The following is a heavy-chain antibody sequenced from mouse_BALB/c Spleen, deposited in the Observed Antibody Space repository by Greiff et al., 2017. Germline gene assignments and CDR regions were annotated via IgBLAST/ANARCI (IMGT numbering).Heavy chain of an antibody. CDR2: INPSSGYT. D-gene: IGHD2-3*01. CDR3: ARYASGYYNY. Sequence: VQLQQSAAELARPGASVKMSCKASGYTFTSYTMHWVKQRPGQGLEWIGYINPSSGYTEYNQKFKDKTTLTADKSSSTAYMQLSSLTSEDSAVYYCARYASGYYNYWGQGTTLTVSS. CDR1: GYTFTSYT. V-gene: IGHV1-4*02. J-gene: IGHJ2*01.